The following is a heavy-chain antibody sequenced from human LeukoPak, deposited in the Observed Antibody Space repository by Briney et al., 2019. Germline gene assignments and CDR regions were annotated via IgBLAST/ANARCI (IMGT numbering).Heavy chain of an antibody. Sequence: SETLSLTCTVSGGSISSGDYYWSWIRQPPGKGLEWIGYIYYSGSTYYNPPLKSRLTISVDTSKNQFSLRLSSVTAADTAVYYCARGPYYYDTSAWLDPWGQGTQVTVSS. V-gene: IGHV4-30-4*01. CDR3: ARGPYYYDTSAWLDP. J-gene: IGHJ5*02. D-gene: IGHD3-22*01. CDR1: GGSISSGDYY. CDR2: IYYSGST.